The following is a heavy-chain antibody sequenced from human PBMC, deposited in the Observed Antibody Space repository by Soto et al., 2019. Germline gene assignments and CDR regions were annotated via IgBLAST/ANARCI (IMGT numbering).Heavy chain of an antibody. CDR1: GYSFTSYW. CDR2: IYPGDSDT. J-gene: IGHJ4*01. CDR3: ARFCPKDGMATIDRSFDY. D-gene: IGHD5-12*01. V-gene: IGHV5-51*01. Sequence: GESLKISCKGSGYSFTSYWIGWVRQMPGKGLEWMGIIYPGDSDTRYSPSFQGQVTISADKSISTAYLQWSSLKASDTAMYYCARFCPKDGMATIDRSFDYWGQGTLVNVSS.